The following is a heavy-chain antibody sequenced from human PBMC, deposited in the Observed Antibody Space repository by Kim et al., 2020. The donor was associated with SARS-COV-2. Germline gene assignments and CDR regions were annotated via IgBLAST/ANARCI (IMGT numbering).Heavy chain of an antibody. Sequence: NYAQKFQGRVTMTRDTSISTAYMELSRLRSDDTAVYYCAREGRDGYNIDYWGQGTLVTVSS. D-gene: IGHD5-12*01. CDR3: AREGRDGYNIDY. V-gene: IGHV1-2*02. J-gene: IGHJ4*02.